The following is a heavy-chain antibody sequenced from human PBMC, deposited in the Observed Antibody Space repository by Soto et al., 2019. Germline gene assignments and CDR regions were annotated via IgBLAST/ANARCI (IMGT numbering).Heavy chain of an antibody. D-gene: IGHD6-19*01. CDR2: ISSDGTKT. Sequence: SGGSLRLSCAASGFIFSSYSMHWVRQAPGKGLDWVAVISSDGTKTYYADSVKGRFTISRDISKNTVYLQMNSLRPEDTAVYYCAKGLYSSGWDVMDVWGQGTTVTVSS. J-gene: IGHJ6*02. CDR3: AKGLYSSGWDVMDV. CDR1: GFIFSSYS. V-gene: IGHV3-30*18.